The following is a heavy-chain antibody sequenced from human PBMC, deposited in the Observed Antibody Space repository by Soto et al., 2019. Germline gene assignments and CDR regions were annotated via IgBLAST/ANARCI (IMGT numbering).Heavy chain of an antibody. V-gene: IGHV1-69*13. Sequence: GASVKVSCKASGGTFSSYAISWVRQAPGQGLEWMGGIIPIFGTANYAQKFQGRVTITADESTSTAYMELSSLRSEDTAVYYCARDGPYYYDSSGYKVNWFDPWGQGTLVTV. CDR2: IIPIFGTA. D-gene: IGHD3-22*01. CDR1: GGTFSSYA. J-gene: IGHJ5*02. CDR3: ARDGPYYYDSSGYKVNWFDP.